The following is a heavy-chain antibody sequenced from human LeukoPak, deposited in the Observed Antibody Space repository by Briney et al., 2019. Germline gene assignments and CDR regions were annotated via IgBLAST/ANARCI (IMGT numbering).Heavy chain of an antibody. CDR3: VRGDRYFFDF. CDR2: ISISSNYI. CDR1: GFTFSTYS. J-gene: IGHJ4*02. Sequence: GESLRLSCAASGFTFSTYSMNWVRQAPGKGLEWVSSISISSNYIYYADSVEGRFTISRDNAKNSLYLQMNSLRAEDTAIYYCVRGDRYFFDFWGQGTLVTVSS. V-gene: IGHV3-21*01.